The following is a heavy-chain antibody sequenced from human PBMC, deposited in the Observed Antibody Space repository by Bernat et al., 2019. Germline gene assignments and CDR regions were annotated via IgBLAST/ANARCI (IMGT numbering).Heavy chain of an antibody. CDR2: ISGSGGTT. D-gene: IGHD4-17*01. CDR3: AKGGSGDSAGALDI. V-gene: IGHV3-23*01. CDR1: GFTFSTYA. Sequence: EVQLLESGGGLVQPGGSLRLSCAASGFTFSTYAVSWVRQAPGKGLECVSAISGSGGTTFYADSVRGRFTISRDNPKNTLYLQMNSLRAEDTAVYYCAKGGSGDSAGALDIWGQGTMVTVSS. J-gene: IGHJ3*02.